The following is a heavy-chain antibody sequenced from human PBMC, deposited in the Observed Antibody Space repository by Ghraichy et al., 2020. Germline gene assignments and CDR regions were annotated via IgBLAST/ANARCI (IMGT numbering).Heavy chain of an antibody. CDR2: IWYDGSKK. Sequence: LSLTCAASGFTFSSYGMHWVRQAPGKGLEWVALIWYDGSKKYYGDSVQGRFTISRDDSKNTLYLQMNSLRAEDTAVYFCARVPGGRSYYFDYWGQGTLVTVSS. CDR3: ARVPGGRSYYFDY. J-gene: IGHJ4*02. CDR1: GFTFSSYG. D-gene: IGHD2-15*01. V-gene: IGHV3-33*01.